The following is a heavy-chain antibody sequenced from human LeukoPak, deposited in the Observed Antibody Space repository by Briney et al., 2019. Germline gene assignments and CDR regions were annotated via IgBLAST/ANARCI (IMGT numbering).Heavy chain of an antibody. V-gene: IGHV4-39*07. Sequence: KSSETLSLTCTVSGGSISSSSYYWGWIRQPPGKGLEWIGSIYHSGSTYYNPSLKSRVTISVDTSKNPFSLKLSSVTPADTAVYCFARALMTGSSTSWPYNWFDLWGQGALVSVSS. J-gene: IGHJ5*02. CDR3: ARALMTGSSTSWPYNWFDL. CDR1: GGSISSSSYY. CDR2: IYHSGST. D-gene: IGHD2-2*01.